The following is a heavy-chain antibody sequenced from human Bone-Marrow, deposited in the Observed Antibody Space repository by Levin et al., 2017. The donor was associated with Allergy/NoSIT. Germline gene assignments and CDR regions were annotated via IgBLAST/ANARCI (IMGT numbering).Heavy chain of an antibody. D-gene: IGHD1-26*01. CDR3: ARGTYGSFDY. Sequence: GESLKISCAASGFTFSSYAMSWFRQAPGKGLEWVSHITSGSGGGIYYAHSVKGRFTISRDNSKSTLYLQMNSLRAEDTALYSCARGTYGSFDYWGQGTLVTVSS. J-gene: IGHJ4*02. CDR1: GFTFSSYA. V-gene: IGHV3-23*01. CDR2: ITSGSGGGI.